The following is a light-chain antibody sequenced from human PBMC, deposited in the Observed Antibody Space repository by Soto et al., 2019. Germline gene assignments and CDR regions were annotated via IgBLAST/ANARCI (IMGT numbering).Light chain of an antibody. Sequence: EVVLTQSPGTLSLSPGERATLSCRASQTVSSGYLAWYQQKPGQSPRLLIYGASSRATSIPARFSGSGSGTDFTLTISRLEPEDFAVYYCQQYGSSPRTFGQGTKVEIK. V-gene: IGKV3-20*01. CDR3: QQYGSSPRT. CDR2: GAS. CDR1: QTVSSGY. J-gene: IGKJ1*01.